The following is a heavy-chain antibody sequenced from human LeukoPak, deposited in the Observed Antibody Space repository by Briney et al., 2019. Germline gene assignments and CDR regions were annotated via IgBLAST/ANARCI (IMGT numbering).Heavy chain of an antibody. D-gene: IGHD6-13*01. CDR1: GFIFSSYS. Sequence: GGSLRLSCAASGFIFSSYSMSWVRQAPGMGLEWVSVITGSGGNTYYADSVKGRFTISKDNSKNTVYLQMSSQRVDDTAVYYCAKAASSSWPSYYYGMDVWGQGTTVTVSS. V-gene: IGHV3-23*01. CDR2: ITGSGGNT. CDR3: AKAASSSWPSYYYGMDV. J-gene: IGHJ6*02.